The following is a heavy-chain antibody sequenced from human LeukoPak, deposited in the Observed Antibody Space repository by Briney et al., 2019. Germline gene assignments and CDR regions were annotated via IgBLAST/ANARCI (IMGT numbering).Heavy chain of an antibody. Sequence: PGGSLRLSCAASGFAFSTYDMGWVRQAPGKGLEWVSVISGSGGSAYYADSVKGRFTISRDNSKNTLYLQMNSLRAEDTAVYYCARGRTAPPGIAAAGRGGLFDYWGQGTLVTVSS. CDR3: ARGRTAPPGIAAAGRGGLFDY. V-gene: IGHV3-23*01. J-gene: IGHJ4*02. CDR2: ISGSGGSA. CDR1: GFAFSTYD. D-gene: IGHD6-13*01.